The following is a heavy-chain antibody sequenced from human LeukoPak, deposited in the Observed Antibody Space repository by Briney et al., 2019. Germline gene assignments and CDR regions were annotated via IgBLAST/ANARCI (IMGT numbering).Heavy chain of an antibody. CDR3: ARQGYDILTGYIDAFDI. Sequence: GSLRLSCAASGFTFSSYSMNWVRQPPGKGLEWIGYISYSGSTNYNPSLKSRVTISIDTSKNQFSLKLRSVTAADTAIYYCARQGYDILTGYIDAFDIWGQGTMVTVSS. CDR2: ISYSGST. CDR1: GFTFSSYS. V-gene: IGHV4-59*08. D-gene: IGHD3-9*01. J-gene: IGHJ3*02.